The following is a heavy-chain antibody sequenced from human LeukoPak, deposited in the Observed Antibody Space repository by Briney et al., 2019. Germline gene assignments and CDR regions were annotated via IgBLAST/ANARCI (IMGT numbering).Heavy chain of an antibody. D-gene: IGHD1-26*01. CDR3: ARVSYSGSSLFDY. CDR2: IYYSGNT. Sequence: PSETLSLTCTVSGVSISSSNSYWGWIRQPPGKGLEWIGSIYYSGNTYYNASLKSRVIISVDTSKNQFSLKLTSVTAADTAVYYCARVSYSGSSLFDYWGQGTLVTVSS. V-gene: IGHV4-39*07. J-gene: IGHJ4*02. CDR1: GVSISSSNSY.